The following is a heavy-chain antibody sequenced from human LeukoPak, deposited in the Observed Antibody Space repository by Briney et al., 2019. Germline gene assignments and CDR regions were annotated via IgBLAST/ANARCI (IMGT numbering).Heavy chain of an antibody. D-gene: IGHD3-22*01. CDR3: ASAFKNYYDSSGT. V-gene: IGHV3-49*04. Sequence: GGSLRLSCTASGFTFGDYAMSWVRQAPGKGLEWVGFIRSKAYGGTTEYAASVKGRFTISRDNAKNSLYLQMNSLRAEDTAVYYCASAFKNYYDSSGTWGQGTLVTVSS. J-gene: IGHJ4*02. CDR1: GFTFGDYA. CDR2: IRSKAYGGTT.